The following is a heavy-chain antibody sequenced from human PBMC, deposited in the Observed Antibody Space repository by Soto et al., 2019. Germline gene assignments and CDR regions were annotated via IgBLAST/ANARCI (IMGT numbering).Heavy chain of an antibody. CDR2: IWYDGSNK. CDR1: GFTFSSYG. D-gene: IGHD1-26*01. V-gene: IGHV3-33*01. Sequence: QVQLVESGGGVVQPGRSLRLSCAASGFTFSSYGMHWVRQAPGKGLEWVAVIWYDGSNKYYADSVKGRFTISRDNSKNTPYLQMNSLRAEDTAVYYCARAFDESYNSAWYFDYWGQGTLVTVSS. CDR3: ARAFDESYNSAWYFDY. J-gene: IGHJ4*02.